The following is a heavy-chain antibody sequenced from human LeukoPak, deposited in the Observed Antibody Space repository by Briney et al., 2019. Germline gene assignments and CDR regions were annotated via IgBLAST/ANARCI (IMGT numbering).Heavy chain of an antibody. CDR2: IYSGGST. D-gene: IGHD6-19*01. V-gene: IGHV3-66*02. CDR1: GFTVSSNY. J-gene: IGHJ3*02. Sequence: GGPLRLSCAASGFTVSSNYMSWVRQAPGKGLEWVSVIYSGGSTYYADSVKGRFTISRDNSKNTLYLQMNSLRAEDTAVYYCARDQVAVAGTMAFDIWGQGTMVTVSS. CDR3: ARDQVAVAGTMAFDI.